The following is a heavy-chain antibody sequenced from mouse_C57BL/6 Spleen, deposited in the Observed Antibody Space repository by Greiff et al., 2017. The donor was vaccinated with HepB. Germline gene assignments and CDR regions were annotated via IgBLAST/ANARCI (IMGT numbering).Heavy chain of an antibody. CDR2: ISSGGSYT. CDR1: GFTFSSYG. D-gene: IGHD1-1*01. CDR3: ARRGFTTVVAYFDY. J-gene: IGHJ2*01. Sequence: EVQVVESGGDLVKPGGSLKLSCAASGFTFSSYGMSWVRQTPDKRLEWVATISSGGSYTYYPDSVKGRVTISRDNAKNTLYLQMSSLKSEDTAMYYCARRGFTTVVAYFDYWGQGTTLTVSS. V-gene: IGHV5-6*01.